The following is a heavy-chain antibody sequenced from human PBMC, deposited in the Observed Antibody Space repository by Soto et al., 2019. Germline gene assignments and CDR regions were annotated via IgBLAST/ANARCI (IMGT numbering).Heavy chain of an antibody. V-gene: IGHV3-73*01. CDR2: IRSKANTYAT. Sequence: EVHLVESGGGLVQPGGSLTLSCATSGFTFSGSAIHWVRQASGKGLEWVGRIRSKANTYATAYAASVKGRFTISRDDSKNTAYLQMNSLKTEDTAVYYCASKSFSLLIDYWGQGTLVTVSS. CDR3: ASKSFSLLIDY. CDR1: GFTFSGSA. J-gene: IGHJ4*02.